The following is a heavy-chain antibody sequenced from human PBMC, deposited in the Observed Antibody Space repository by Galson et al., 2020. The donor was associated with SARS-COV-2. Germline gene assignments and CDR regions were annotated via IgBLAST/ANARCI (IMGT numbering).Heavy chain of an antibody. CDR2: ISAYNGNT. CDR3: ARAGDRITIFGVVDGFDP. V-gene: IGHV1-18*04. CDR1: GYTFTGYY. Sequence: ASVKVSCKASGYTFTGYYMHRVRQAPGQGLEWMGWISAYNGNTNYAQKLQGRVTMTTDTSTSTAYMELRSLRSDDTAVYYCARAGDRITIFGVVDGFDPWGQGTLVTVSS. J-gene: IGHJ5*02. D-gene: IGHD3-3*01.